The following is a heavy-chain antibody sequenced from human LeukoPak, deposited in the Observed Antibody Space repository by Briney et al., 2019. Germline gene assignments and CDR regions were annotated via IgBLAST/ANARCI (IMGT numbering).Heavy chain of an antibody. J-gene: IGHJ4*02. V-gene: IGHV4-34*01. D-gene: IGHD3-16*01. CDR3: AGGGVVWADY. Sequence: PSETLSLTCAVYGGSFSGYYWSWIRQPPGKGLEWIGEINHSGSTNYNPSLKSRVTISVDTSKNQFSLKLSSVTAADTAVYYCAGGGVVWADYWGQGTLVTVSS. CDR2: INHSGST. CDR1: GGSFSGYY.